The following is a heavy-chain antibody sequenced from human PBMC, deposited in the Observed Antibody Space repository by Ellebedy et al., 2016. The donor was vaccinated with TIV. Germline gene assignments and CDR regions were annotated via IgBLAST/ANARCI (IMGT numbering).Heavy chain of an antibody. CDR1: GFTFSNYW. J-gene: IGHJ3*02. CDR3: VRDYPYDSKEGAFDI. Sequence: GGSLRLSCAASGFTFSNYWMSWVRQAPGKGLEWVSSISSSSSYIYYADSVKGRFTISRDNAKNSLYLQMNRLRAEDTAVYYCVRDYPYDSKEGAFDIWGRGTMVTVSS. V-gene: IGHV3-21*04. D-gene: IGHD3-22*01. CDR2: ISSSSSYI.